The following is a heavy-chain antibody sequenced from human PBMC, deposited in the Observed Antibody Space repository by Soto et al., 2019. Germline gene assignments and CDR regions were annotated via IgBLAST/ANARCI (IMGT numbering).Heavy chain of an antibody. CDR3: ARAHYGPSGYYLDS. D-gene: IGHD3-22*01. J-gene: IGHJ4*02. CDR2: IYHTGSA. V-gene: IGHV4-30-2*01. CDR1: GDSITSGGYS. Sequence: QVQLQESGSGLVKPSETLSLTCSVSGDSITSGGYSWSWIRQPPRRGLERIGYIYHTGSASYSPSLKGRGTISVDKSKNQFSLSLNSVTAADTAIYYCARAHYGPSGYYLDSWGQGSLFTVSS.